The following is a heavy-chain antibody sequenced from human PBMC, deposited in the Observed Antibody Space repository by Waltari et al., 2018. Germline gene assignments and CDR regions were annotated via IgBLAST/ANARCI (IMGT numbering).Heavy chain of an antibody. V-gene: IGHV1-69*01. CDR3: ARDLLNYDSRGYLFQH. D-gene: IGHD3-22*01. CDR2: IIPIFGTA. J-gene: IGHJ1*01. Sequence: GLEWMGVIIPIFGTANYAQKFQGRVTITADESTSTAYMELSSLRSEDTAVYYCARDLLNYDSRGYLFQHWGQGTLVTVSS.